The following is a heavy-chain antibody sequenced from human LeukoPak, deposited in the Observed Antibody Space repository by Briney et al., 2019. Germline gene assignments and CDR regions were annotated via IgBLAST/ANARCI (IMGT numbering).Heavy chain of an antibody. CDR1: GFTFSSHA. J-gene: IGHJ4*02. CDR3: ARRLWAATGAGGPFDY. V-gene: IGHV3-23*01. Sequence: GGSLRLSCAAAGFTFSSHAMSWVRQAPGKGLEWAAAIGGSDGTIYYADSARGRFTICRDNSKNMLYLQMSSLRPDDTAIYYCARRLWAATGAGGPFDYWGQGTLVTVSS. CDR2: IGGSDGTI. D-gene: IGHD6-13*01.